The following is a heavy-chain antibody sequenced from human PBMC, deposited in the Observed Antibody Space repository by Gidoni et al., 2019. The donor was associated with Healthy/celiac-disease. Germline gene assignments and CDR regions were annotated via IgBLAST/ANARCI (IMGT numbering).Heavy chain of an antibody. J-gene: IGHJ5*02. D-gene: IGHD3-22*01. CDR2: ISAYNGNT. Sequence: QVQLVQSGAEVKKPGASVKVSCKASGYNFNSYGIRWVLQAPGQGLEWMGWISAYNGNTNYAQKLQGRVTMTTDTSTSTAYMELRSLRSDDTAVYYCARGNIDYYDDSSGYPDNWFDPWGQGTLVTVSS. CDR3: ARGNIDYYDDSSGYPDNWFDP. V-gene: IGHV1-18*04. CDR1: GYNFNSYG.